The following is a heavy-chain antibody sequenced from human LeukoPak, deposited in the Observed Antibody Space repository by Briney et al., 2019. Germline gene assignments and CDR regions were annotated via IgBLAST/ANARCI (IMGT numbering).Heavy chain of an antibody. CDR3: ARGGAAADYYYYYMDV. V-gene: IGHV1-8*01. CDR2: MNPNSGNT. CDR1: GYTFTSYD. D-gene: IGHD6-13*01. J-gene: IGHJ6*03. Sequence: GASVKVSCKASGYTFTSYDINWVRQATGQGLEWMGWMNPNSGNTGYAQKFQGRVTMTRNTSISTAYMELSSLRSEDTAVYYCARGGAAADYYYYYMDVWGKGTTVTASS.